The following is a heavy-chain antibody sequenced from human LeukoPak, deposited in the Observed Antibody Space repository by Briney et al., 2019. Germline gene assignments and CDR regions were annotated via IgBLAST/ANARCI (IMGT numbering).Heavy chain of an antibody. Sequence: SEILSLTCAVYGGSFSGYYWSWIRQPPGKGLEWIGEINHSGSTNYNPSLKSRVTISVDTSKNQFSLKLSSVTAADTAVYYCASGGCSSTSCYSSWFDPWGQGTLVTVSS. CDR1: GGSFSGYY. D-gene: IGHD2-2*01. CDR2: INHSGST. CDR3: ASGGCSSTSCYSSWFDP. V-gene: IGHV4-34*01. J-gene: IGHJ5*02.